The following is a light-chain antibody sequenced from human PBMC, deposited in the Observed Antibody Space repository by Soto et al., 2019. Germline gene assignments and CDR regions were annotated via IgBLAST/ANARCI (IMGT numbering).Light chain of an antibody. CDR3: QHYNSYSEA. CDR2: KAS. V-gene: IGKV1-5*03. J-gene: IGKJ1*01. Sequence: IQMNQSPSTLSGSVGDRVTITCRASQTISSWLAWYQQKPGKAPKILIYKASTLKSGVPSRFSGSGSGTEFTLTISSLKTDDFATYYCQHYNSYSEAFGQGTKVDIK. CDR1: QTISSW.